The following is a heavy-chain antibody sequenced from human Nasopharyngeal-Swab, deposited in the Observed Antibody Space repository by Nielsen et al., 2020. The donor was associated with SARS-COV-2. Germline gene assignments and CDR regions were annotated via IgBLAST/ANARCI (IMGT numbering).Heavy chain of an antibody. CDR3: AKESRRLLWFGEARGY. D-gene: IGHD3-10*01. CDR1: GFTFSSYA. J-gene: IGHJ4*02. V-gene: IGHV3-23*01. CDR2: ISGSGGST. Sequence: GGSLRLSCAASGFTFSSYAMSWVRQAPGKGLEWVSAISGSGGSTYYADSVKGRFIISRDNSKNTLYLQMNSLRAEDTAVYYCAKESRRLLWFGEARGYWGQGTPVTVSS.